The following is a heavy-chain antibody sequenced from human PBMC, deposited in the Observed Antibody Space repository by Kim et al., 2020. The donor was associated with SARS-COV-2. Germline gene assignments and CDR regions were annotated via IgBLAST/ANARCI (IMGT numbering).Heavy chain of an antibody. CDR3: VKAYRRGFYNIYYSYMD. Sequence: GGSLRLSCAASGFAFDYYAMHWVRQVPGTGLEWVSLISGDGYKTYYGDSVKGRFTISIDNSKNSLYLQMNSLRTEDTAFAYCVKAYRRGFYNIYYSYMD. J-gene: IGHJ6*03. CDR2: ISGDGYKT. CDR1: GFAFDYYA. V-gene: IGHV3-43*02. D-gene: IGHD3-3*01.